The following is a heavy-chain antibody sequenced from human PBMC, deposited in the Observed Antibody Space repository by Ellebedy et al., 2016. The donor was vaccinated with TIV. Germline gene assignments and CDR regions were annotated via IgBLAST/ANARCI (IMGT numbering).Heavy chain of an antibody. Sequence: PGGSLRLSCAASGFTFSSSSMNWVRQAPGKGLEWVSSISSSSSYIYYADSMKGRFTISRDNAKNSLYLHMNSLRAEDTAVYYCARVAYYYDNSGSYYYYFDYWGQGTLVTVSS. J-gene: IGHJ4*02. V-gene: IGHV3-21*01. CDR3: ARVAYYYDNSGSYYYYFDY. CDR2: ISSSSSYI. CDR1: GFTFSSSS. D-gene: IGHD3-22*01.